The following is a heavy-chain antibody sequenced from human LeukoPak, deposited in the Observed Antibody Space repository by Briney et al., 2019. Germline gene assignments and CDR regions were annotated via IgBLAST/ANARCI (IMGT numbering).Heavy chain of an antibody. CDR3: ARSAEHCNNGVCFTDYYMDV. Sequence: ASVKVSCKASGYIFTDYYLHWVRQAPGQGLEWMGWINPDSGDTNFAQTFQGRVTMTRDTSITTAYMELSSLTSDDTAVYFCARSAEHCNNGVCFTDYYMDVWGKGTTVTVSS. D-gene: IGHD2-8*01. V-gene: IGHV1-2*02. CDR2: INPDSGDT. J-gene: IGHJ6*03. CDR1: GYIFTDYY.